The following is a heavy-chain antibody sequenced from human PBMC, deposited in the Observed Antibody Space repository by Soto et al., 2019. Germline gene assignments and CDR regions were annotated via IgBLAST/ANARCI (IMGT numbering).Heavy chain of an antibody. CDR2: IYYSGST. CDR1: GTSISSYY. CDR3: ASGDTAMVGY. Sequence: SETLSLTCTVSGTSISSYYWSWIRQPPGKGLEWIANIYYSGSTNYNPSLKSRVTISVDTSKNQFSLKLSSVTAADTAVYYCASGDTAMVGYWGQGTLVTVSS. D-gene: IGHD5-18*01. J-gene: IGHJ4*02. V-gene: IGHV4-59*01.